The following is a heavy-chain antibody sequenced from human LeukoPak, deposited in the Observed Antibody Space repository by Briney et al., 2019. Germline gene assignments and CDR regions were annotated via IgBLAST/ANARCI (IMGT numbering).Heavy chain of an antibody. J-gene: IGHJ4*02. CDR2: ISGSGGST. Sequence: PGGSLRLSCAASGFTFSSYAMSWVRQAPGKGLEWVSAISGSGGSTYYADSVKGRFTISRDNSKNTVYLQMNSLRVEDTAVYYCAGSSGWYLAYWGQGTLVIGSS. CDR3: AGSSGWYLAY. CDR1: GFTFSSYA. D-gene: IGHD6-19*01. V-gene: IGHV3-23*01.